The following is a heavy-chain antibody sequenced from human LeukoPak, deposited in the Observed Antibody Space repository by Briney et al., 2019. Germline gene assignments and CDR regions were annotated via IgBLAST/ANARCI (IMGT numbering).Heavy chain of an antibody. CDR3: TRDRYGD. V-gene: IGHV3-7*05. CDR1: GFTFSSSW. J-gene: IGHJ4*02. D-gene: IGHD5-18*01. CDR2: IKHDGNEE. Sequence: GGSLRLSCAVSGFTFSSSWMSWVRQAPGKGLEWVANIKHDGNEEFYVDSLKGRFTISRDNAKNSLYLQMNSLRVEDTAVYYCTRDRYGDWGQGTLVTVSS.